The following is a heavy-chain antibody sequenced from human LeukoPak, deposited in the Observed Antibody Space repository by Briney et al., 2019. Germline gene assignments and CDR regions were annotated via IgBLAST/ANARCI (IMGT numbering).Heavy chain of an antibody. CDR3: QSSSWYGRAYYFDY. CDR1: GFTFSSYW. Sequence: GGSLRLSCAASGFTFSSYWMHWVRQAPGKGLVWVSRINSDVSSTSYADSVKGRFTISRDNAKNTLYLQMNSVRDEDTAVYYCQSSSWYGRAYYFDYWGQGTLVTVSS. CDR2: INSDVSST. J-gene: IGHJ4*02. D-gene: IGHD6-13*01. V-gene: IGHV3-74*01.